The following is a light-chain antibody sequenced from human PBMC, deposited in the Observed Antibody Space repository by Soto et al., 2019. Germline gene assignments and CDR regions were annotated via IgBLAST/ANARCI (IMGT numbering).Light chain of an antibody. CDR1: NSNIGSNT. CDR3: AAWDDSLNGYV. Sequence: QSGLAQPPSASGPPGHRVTISCSGSNSNIGSNTVNWYQQVPGTAPKLLIYSNNQRPSGVPDRFSGSKSGTSASLAISGLQLEDEADYYCAAWDDSLNGYVFGAGTKVTVL. CDR2: SNN. V-gene: IGLV1-44*01. J-gene: IGLJ1*01.